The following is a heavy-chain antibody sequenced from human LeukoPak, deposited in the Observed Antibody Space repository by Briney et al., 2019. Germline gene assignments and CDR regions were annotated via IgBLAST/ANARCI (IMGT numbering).Heavy chain of an antibody. Sequence: SETLPLTCAVSAYSINIGYYWGWIRQPPGKGLEWIVSFYHSGSTYYNSSLKSRVTLSVDTSKNQFSLKMSSVTAADTAMYYCARGVGTGPIDYWGQGTLVTVSS. V-gene: IGHV4-38-2*01. CDR3: ARGVGTGPIDY. J-gene: IGHJ4*02. CDR1: AYSINIGYY. CDR2: FYHSGST. D-gene: IGHD1/OR15-1a*01.